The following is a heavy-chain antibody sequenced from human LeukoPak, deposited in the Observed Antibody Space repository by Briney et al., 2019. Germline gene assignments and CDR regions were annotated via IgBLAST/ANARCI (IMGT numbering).Heavy chain of an antibody. CDR1: GESFSGYY. CDR3: ARRLGPDSSGYSYYFDY. D-gene: IGHD3-22*01. CDR2: INHSGST. V-gene: IGHV4-34*01. Sequence: PSETLSLTCAVYGESFSGYYWSWIRQPPGKGLEWIGEINHSGSTNYNPSLKSRVTISVDTSKNQFSLKLSSVTAADTAVYYCARRLGPDSSGYSYYFDYWGQGTLVTVSS. J-gene: IGHJ4*02.